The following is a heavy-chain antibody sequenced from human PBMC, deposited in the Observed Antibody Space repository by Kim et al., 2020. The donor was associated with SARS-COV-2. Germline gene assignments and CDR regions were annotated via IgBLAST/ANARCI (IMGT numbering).Heavy chain of an antibody. J-gene: IGHJ4*02. CDR2: IYPGDSES. Sequence: GESLKISCKGSEYSFTNYWIGWVRQMPGKGLEWMGIIYPGDSESRYSPSFQGQVTFSADKSISTAYLQWSSLKASDTAMYYCARIGYSGYVVDFWGQGTLVTVS. CDR1: EYSFTNYW. V-gene: IGHV5-51*01. D-gene: IGHD5-12*01. CDR3: ARIGYSGYVVDF.